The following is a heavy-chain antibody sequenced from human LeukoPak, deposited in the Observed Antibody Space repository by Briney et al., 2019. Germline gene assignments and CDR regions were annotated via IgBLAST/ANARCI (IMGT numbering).Heavy chain of an antibody. CDR3: AHRRSYYDSSGYYYVTPPSYYFDY. D-gene: IGHD3-22*01. CDR1: GFSLSTSGVG. V-gene: IGHV2-5*01. CDR2: IYWNDDK. J-gene: IGHJ4*02. Sequence: SGPTLVNPTQTLTLTCTFSGFSLSTSGVGVGWIRQPPGKALEWLALIYWNDDKRYSPSLKSRLTITKDTSKNQVVLTMTNMDPVGTATYYCAHRRSYYDSSGYYYVTPPSYYFDYWGQGTLVTVSS.